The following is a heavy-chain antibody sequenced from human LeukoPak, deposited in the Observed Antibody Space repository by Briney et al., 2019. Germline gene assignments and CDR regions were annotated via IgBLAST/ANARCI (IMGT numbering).Heavy chain of an antibody. CDR1: GFTFSSYA. V-gene: IGHV3-23*01. J-gene: IGHJ1*01. CDR3: AKDHSRGYYYRYCFQH. Sequence: GGSLRLSCAASGFTFSSYAMSWVRQAPGKGLEWVSAISGSGGSTYYADSVKGRFTISRDNSKNTLYLQMNSLRAEDTAVYYCAKDHSRGYYYRYCFQHWGQGTLVTVSS. D-gene: IGHD3-22*01. CDR2: ISGSGGST.